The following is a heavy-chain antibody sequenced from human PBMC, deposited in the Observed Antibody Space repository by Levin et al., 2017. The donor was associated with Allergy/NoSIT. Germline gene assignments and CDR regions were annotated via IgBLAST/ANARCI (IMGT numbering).Heavy chain of an antibody. CDR1: GGSFSGYY. Sequence: SQTLSLTCAVYGGSFSGYYWSWIRQPPGKGLEWIGEINHSGSTNYNPSLKSRVTISVDTSKNQFSLKLSSVTAADTAVYYCAGPQYYDFWSGRIGGSYDDGMDVWGQGTTVTVSS. CDR2: INHSGST. D-gene: IGHD3-3*01. CDR3: AGPQYYDFWSGRIGGSYDDGMDV. J-gene: IGHJ6*02. V-gene: IGHV4-34*01.